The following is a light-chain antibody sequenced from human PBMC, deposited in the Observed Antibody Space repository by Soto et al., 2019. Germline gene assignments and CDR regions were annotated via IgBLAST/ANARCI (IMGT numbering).Light chain of an antibody. Sequence: EGVLTQSPGTLSLSPGERATLSCRGSQSFTNAYLAWYQQKPGQAPRLLIYDASSRATGISDRFSGSASGTDFTLTISSLEPEDSAVYYCQQRHMWPITFGQGTRLEIK. CDR1: QSFTNAY. J-gene: IGKJ5*01. CDR2: DAS. V-gene: IGKV3D-20*02. CDR3: QQRHMWPIT.